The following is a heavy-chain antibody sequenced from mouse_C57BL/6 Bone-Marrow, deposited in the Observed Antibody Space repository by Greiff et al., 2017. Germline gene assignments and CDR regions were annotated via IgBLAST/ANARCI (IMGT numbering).Heavy chain of an antibody. CDR1: GFTFSSYG. J-gene: IGHJ3*01. V-gene: IGHV5-6*01. D-gene: IGHD2-4*01. CDR2: ISSGGSYT. Sequence: EVQGVESGGDLVKPGGSLKLSCAASGFTFSSYGMSWVRQTPDKRLEWVATISSGGSYTYYPDSVKGRFTISRDNATNTLYLQMSSLKSEDTAMYYCSRRDYDWFAYWGQGTLVTVSA. CDR3: SRRDYDWFAY.